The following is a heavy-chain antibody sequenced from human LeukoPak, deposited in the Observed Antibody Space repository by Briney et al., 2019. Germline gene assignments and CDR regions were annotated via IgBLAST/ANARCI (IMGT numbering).Heavy chain of an antibody. CDR3: AILGPFMTTVTTPFDY. CDR2: IIPIFGTA. J-gene: IGHJ4*02. Sequence: GASVKVSCKASGGTFSSYAISWVRQAPGQGLEWMGGIIPIFGTANYAQKFQGRVTITADESTSTAYMELSSLRSEDKAVYYRAILGPFMTTVTTPFDYWGQGTLVTVSS. CDR1: GGTFSSYA. V-gene: IGHV1-69*13. D-gene: IGHD4-11*01.